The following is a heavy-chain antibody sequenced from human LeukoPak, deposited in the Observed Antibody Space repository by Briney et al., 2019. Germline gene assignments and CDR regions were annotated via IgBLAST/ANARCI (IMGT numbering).Heavy chain of an antibody. D-gene: IGHD7-27*01. V-gene: IGHV1-8*01. CDR3: ARGPPNWGYDY. CDR2: MGPNSGDT. CDR1: GYTFTSYD. J-gene: IGHJ4*02. Sequence: VSVKVSCKASGYTFTSYDFNWVRQATGQRPEWMGWMGPNSGDTGYAQKFQDRVTMTRNTSISTAYMELSSLRSDDTAVYYRARGPPNWGYDYWGPGTLVTVSS.